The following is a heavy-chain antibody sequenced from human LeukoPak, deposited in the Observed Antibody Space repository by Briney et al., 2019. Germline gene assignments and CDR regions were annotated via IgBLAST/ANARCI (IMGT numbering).Heavy chain of an antibody. Sequence: PSETLSLTCTVSGGSISSYYWSWIRQPAGKGLEWIGRIYTSGSTNYNPSLKSRVTMSVDTSKNQFSLKLSSVTAADTAVYYCAAYYYDSSGYYTLDYWGQGTLVTVSS. J-gene: IGHJ4*02. CDR2: IYTSGST. V-gene: IGHV4-4*07. CDR1: GGSISSYY. CDR3: AAYYYDSSGYYTLDY. D-gene: IGHD3-22*01.